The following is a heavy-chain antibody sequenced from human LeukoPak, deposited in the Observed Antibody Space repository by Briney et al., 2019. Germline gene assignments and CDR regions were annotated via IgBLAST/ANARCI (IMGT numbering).Heavy chain of an antibody. CDR2: IGSISSAI. J-gene: IGHJ4*02. Sequence: PGGSLRLSCAASGFTFSTFSMNWVRQAPGKGLEWVSYIGSISSAIYYADSVQGRFTVSRDNAKNSLYLQINSLRVEDTAVYYCARHAPTSSALDYWGQGTRVTVSS. CDR3: ARHAPTSSALDY. D-gene: IGHD6-19*01. CDR1: GFTFSTFS. V-gene: IGHV3-48*04.